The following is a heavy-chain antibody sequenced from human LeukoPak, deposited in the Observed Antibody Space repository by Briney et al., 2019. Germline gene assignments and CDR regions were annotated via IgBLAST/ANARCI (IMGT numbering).Heavy chain of an antibody. Sequence: ASVKVSCKASGYTFTSYDINWVRQATGQGLEWMGWMNPNSGNTGYAQKFQGRVTMTRNSSISTAYLELSSLRSEDTAVYYCARLPYYYDSSGYYALDWGQGTLVTVSS. CDR2: MNPNSGNT. V-gene: IGHV1-8*01. CDR1: GYTFTSYD. CDR3: ARLPYYYDSSGYYALD. J-gene: IGHJ4*02. D-gene: IGHD3-22*01.